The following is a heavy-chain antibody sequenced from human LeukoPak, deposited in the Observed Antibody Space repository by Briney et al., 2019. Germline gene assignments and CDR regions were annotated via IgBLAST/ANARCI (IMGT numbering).Heavy chain of an antibody. CDR2: IYYSGST. CDR3: ARGYYYDSSGYYSYYFDY. D-gene: IGHD3-22*01. J-gene: IGHJ4*02. CDR1: GGSISSGDYY. V-gene: IGHV4-30-4*01. Sequence: SETLSLTCTVSGGSISSGDYYWSWLRQPPGQGLEWNGYIYYSGSTYYNPSLKSRVTISVDTSKNQFSLKLSSVTAADTGVYYCARGYYYDSSGYYSYYFDYWGQGTLVTVSS.